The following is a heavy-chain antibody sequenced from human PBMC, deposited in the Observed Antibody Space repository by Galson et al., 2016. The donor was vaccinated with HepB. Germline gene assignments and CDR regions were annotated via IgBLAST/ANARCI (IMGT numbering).Heavy chain of an antibody. CDR3: ARGHVANGP. J-gene: IGHJ5*02. Sequence: SLRLSCAASGFTFTKFWMHWFRQVPGKGPVWIARINSDDSDITYADSVKGRFTVSRDNAKNTVFLQMSSLRVEDTAVYYCARGHVANGPWGQGRMVIVSS. CDR1: GFTFTKFW. V-gene: IGHV3-74*03. D-gene: IGHD2-21*01. CDR2: INSDDSDI.